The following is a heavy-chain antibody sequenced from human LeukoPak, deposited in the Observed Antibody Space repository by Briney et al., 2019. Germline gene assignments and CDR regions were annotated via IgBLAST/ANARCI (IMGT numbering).Heavy chain of an antibody. D-gene: IGHD5-18*01. J-gene: IGHJ5*02. CDR1: GYTFTGYY. V-gene: IGHV1-2*02. CDR3: ARDKGYSYGLNWFDP. Sequence: GASVKVSCKASGYTFTGYYMHWVRQAPGQGLEWMGWINPNSGGTNYAQKFQGRVTMTRDTSISTAYMELSRLRSDDTAVYYCARDKGYSYGLNWFDPWGQGTLVTVSS. CDR2: INPNSGGT.